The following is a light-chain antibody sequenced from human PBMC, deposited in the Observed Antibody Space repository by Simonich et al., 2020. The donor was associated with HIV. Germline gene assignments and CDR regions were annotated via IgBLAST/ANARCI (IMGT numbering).Light chain of an antibody. J-gene: IGKJ2*01. CDR1: QNVSSN. CDR2: GAS. Sequence: EIVMTQSPVTLSVSPGERATLSCRASQNVSSNLAWYQQKPGQAPSLLIYGASTRATGIPASFSGSGSGTEFALTISSLQSEDFAVYYCQQYNNWPYTFGQRTKLEIK. V-gene: IGKV3-15*01. CDR3: QQYNNWPYT.